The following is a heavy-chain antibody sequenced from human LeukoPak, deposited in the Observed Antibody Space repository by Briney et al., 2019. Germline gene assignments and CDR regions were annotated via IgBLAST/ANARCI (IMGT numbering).Heavy chain of an antibody. V-gene: IGHV4-4*07. Sequence: PSETLSLTCTVSGGSISSYYWSWVRQPAGKGLEWVGRIYTSGSTNYTPSLKSRVTMSVDTSKNQFSLKLSSVTAADTAVYYCARDSPSIAVARFDPWGQGTLVTVSS. J-gene: IGHJ5*02. D-gene: IGHD6-19*01. CDR2: IYTSGST. CDR3: ARDSPSIAVARFDP. CDR1: GGSISSYY.